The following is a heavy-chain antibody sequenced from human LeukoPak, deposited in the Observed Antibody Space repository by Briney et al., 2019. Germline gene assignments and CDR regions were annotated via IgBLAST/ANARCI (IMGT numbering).Heavy chain of an antibody. J-gene: IGHJ4*02. V-gene: IGHV4-34*01. Sequence: SAETLSLTCAVYGGSFSGYYWSWIRQPPGKGLEWIGEISHSGSTNYNPSLKSRVTISVDTCKNQFSLKLSSVTAADTAVYYCARGYCSSTSCWNYFDYWGQGTLVTVSS. CDR3: ARGYCSSTSCWNYFDY. CDR1: GGSFSGYY. CDR2: ISHSGST. D-gene: IGHD2-2*01.